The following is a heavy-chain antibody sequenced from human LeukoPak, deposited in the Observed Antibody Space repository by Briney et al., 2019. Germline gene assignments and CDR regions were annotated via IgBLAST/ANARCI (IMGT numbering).Heavy chain of an antibody. CDR2: IKQDGSEK. CDR1: GFTFSSYA. Sequence: GGSLRLSCAASGFTFSSYAMSWVRQAPGKGLEWVANIKQDGSEKYYVDSVKGRFTISRDNAKNSLYLQMNSLRAEDTAVYYCARVDSSRKEWSYYYGMDVWGKGTTVTVSS. J-gene: IGHJ6*04. CDR3: ARVDSSRKEWSYYYGMDV. V-gene: IGHV3-7*03. D-gene: IGHD6-13*01.